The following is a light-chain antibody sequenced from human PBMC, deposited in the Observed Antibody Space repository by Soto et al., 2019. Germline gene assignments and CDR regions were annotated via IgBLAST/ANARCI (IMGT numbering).Light chain of an antibody. CDR3: QQLHNYPST. CDR1: QGIDSF. V-gene: IGKV1-9*01. Sequence: IQLTQSPSSLSASVGDRVTIACRASQGIDSFLAWYQQKPGTAPKLLIYAASALQSVVPSMFSGSGSVTDFTLNIISLQPADCDTYYFQQLHNYPSTFGGGTKVESK. J-gene: IGKJ4*01. CDR2: AAS.